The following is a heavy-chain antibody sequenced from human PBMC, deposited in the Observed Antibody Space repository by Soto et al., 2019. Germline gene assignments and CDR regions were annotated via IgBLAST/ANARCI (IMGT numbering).Heavy chain of an antibody. CDR1: GYTFTSYG. CDR2: ISAYNGNT. J-gene: IGHJ4*02. D-gene: IGHD3-22*01. V-gene: IGHV1-18*04. CDR3: ARNPYYYDSSGYFLDY. Sequence: ASVKVSCKASGYTFTSYGISWVRQAPGQGLEWMGWISAYNGNTNYAQKLQGRVTTTTDTSTSTAYMELRSLRSDDTAVYYCARNPYYYDSSGYFLDYWGQGTLVTVSS.